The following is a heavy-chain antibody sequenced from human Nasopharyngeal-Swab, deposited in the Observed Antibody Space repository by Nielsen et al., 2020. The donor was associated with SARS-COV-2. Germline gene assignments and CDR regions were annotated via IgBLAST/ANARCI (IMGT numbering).Heavy chain of an antibody. CDR2: IRSKAYGGTT. Sequence: SLTLSCTASGFTFGDYAMSWVRPAPGTGLEWVGFIRSKAYGGTTEYAASVKGRFTISRDDSKSIAYLQMNSLKTEDTAVYYCTRYDFWSGYYPDYWGQGTLVTVSS. D-gene: IGHD3-3*01. CDR1: GFTFGDYA. CDR3: TRYDFWSGYYPDY. V-gene: IGHV3-49*04. J-gene: IGHJ4*02.